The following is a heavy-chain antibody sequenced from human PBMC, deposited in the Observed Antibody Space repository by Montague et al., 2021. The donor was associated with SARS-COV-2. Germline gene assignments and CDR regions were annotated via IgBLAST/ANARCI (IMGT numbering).Heavy chain of an antibody. V-gene: IGHV4-59*08. D-gene: IGHD3-3*01. CDR2: IYYSGST. CDR3: ATLPSSITIFGVVQGYYFDD. J-gene: IGHJ4*02. CDR1: GDSISNYS. Sequence: SETLSLTCSVSGDSISNYSWSWIRQSPGKGLEWIGYIYYSGSTNYNPSLTSRVTISVDTSKNQVSLKLTPVTAADTAVYYCATLPSSITIFGVVQGYYFDDWGQGTLVTVSS.